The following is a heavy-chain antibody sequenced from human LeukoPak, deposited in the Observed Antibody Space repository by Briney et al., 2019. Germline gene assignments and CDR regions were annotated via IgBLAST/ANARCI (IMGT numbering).Heavy chain of an antibody. J-gene: IGHJ1*01. Sequence: SETLSLTCAVSGGSISSGGYSWSWIRQPPGKGLEWIGYIYHSGSTYYNPSLKSRVTISVDRSKNQFSLKLSSVTAADTAVYYCASATARRKYFQHWGQGALVTVSS. CDR2: IYHSGST. V-gene: IGHV4-30-2*01. CDR1: GGSISSGGYS. CDR3: ASATARRKYFQH.